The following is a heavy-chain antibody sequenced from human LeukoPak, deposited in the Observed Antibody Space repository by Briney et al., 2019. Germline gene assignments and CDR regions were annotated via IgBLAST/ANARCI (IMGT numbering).Heavy chain of an antibody. Sequence: GGSLRLSCAASGFTFSSYWMSWVRQAPGKGLEWVANIKQEGSEKYYVDSVKGRFTISRDNAKNSLYLQMNSLRAEDTAVYYCARGGIAAAADAYYYYGMDVWGQGTTVTVSS. CDR3: ARGGIAAAADAYYYYGMDV. CDR2: IKQEGSEK. V-gene: IGHV3-7*01. D-gene: IGHD6-13*01. CDR1: GFTFSSYW. J-gene: IGHJ6*02.